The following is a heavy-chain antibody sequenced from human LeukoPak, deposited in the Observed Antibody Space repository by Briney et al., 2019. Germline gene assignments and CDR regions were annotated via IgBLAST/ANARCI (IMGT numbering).Heavy chain of an antibody. Sequence: SETLSLTCTVSGGSISSYYWSWIRQPPGKGLEWIGSIYYSGSTNYNPSLKSRLTISVDTSKNQFSLKLSSVTAADTAVYYCARGPFYYDTSGPHYYWGQGTLVTVSS. CDR3: ARGPFYYDTSGPHYY. D-gene: IGHD3-22*01. CDR1: GGSISSYY. J-gene: IGHJ4*02. V-gene: IGHV4-59*01. CDR2: IYYSGST.